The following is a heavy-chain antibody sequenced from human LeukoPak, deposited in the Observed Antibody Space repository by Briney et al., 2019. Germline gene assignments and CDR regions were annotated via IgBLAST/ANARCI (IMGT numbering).Heavy chain of an antibody. Sequence: PGGSLRLSCAASGFTFSNYATSWVRQAPGKGLEWVSAMCGSGDSTYYADSVKGRFTISRDNSKNTLYLQMNSLRAEDTAVYYCASHHGYSSTWLDYWGQGTLVTVSS. V-gene: IGHV3-23*01. J-gene: IGHJ4*02. CDR1: GFTFSNYA. CDR3: ASHHGYSSTWLDY. CDR2: MCGSGDST. D-gene: IGHD6-13*01.